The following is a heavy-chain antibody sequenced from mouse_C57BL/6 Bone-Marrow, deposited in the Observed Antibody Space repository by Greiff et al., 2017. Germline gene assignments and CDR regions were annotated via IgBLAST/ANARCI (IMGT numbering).Heavy chain of an antibody. Sequence: QVQLQQSGPELVKPGASVKISCKASGYAFSSSWMNWVKQRPGKGLEWIGRIYPGDGDTNYNGKFKGKATLTADKSSSTAYMQLRSLTSEDSAVYVCERARCGSSTGYYEGQGTTLTVSA. V-gene: IGHV1-82*01. J-gene: IGHJ2*01. CDR1: GYAFSSSW. D-gene: IGHD1-1*01. CDR2: IYPGDGDT. CDR3: ERARCGSSTGYY.